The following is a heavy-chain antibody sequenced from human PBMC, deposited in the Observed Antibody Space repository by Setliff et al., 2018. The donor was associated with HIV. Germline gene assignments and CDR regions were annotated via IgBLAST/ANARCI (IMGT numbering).Heavy chain of an antibody. J-gene: IGHJ4*02. CDR1: GYTLSELS. Sequence: ASVKVSCKVSGYTLSELSIHWVRQAPGKGLEWMGGLEPEDNEILYAQKFQGRVTITADESTSTAYMELSSLRSEDTAVYYCARGGVYYYDSSGWSMDYWGQGTLVTVSS. CDR3: ARGGVYYYDSSGWSMDY. V-gene: IGHV1-24*01. D-gene: IGHD3-22*01. CDR2: LEPEDNEI.